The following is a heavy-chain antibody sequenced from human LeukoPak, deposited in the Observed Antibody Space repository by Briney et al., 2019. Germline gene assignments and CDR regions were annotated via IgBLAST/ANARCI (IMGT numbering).Heavy chain of an antibody. Sequence: PSETLSLTCTVSGGSISSYYWSWIRQSPGKGLEWIGYIHYSGSTNSNPSLRSRVTISMDTSKNQFSLKLSSVTAADTAVYYCARVGVLRYFDWLSYYFDYWGQGTLVTVSS. CDR2: IHYSGST. J-gene: IGHJ4*02. D-gene: IGHD3-9*01. CDR1: GGSISSYY. CDR3: ARVGVLRYFDWLSYYFDY. V-gene: IGHV4-59*01.